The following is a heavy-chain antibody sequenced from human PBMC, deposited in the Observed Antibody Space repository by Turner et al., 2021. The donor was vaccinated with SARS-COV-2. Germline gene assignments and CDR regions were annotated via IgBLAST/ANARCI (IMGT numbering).Heavy chain of an antibody. D-gene: IGHD4-17*01. CDR1: VGSITGRSYY. Sequence: QLQLQESGPLLLKPSETLSLGCSVTVGSITGRSYYWTWIRQSPGKGLEWIARMHDSGHTFYNPTLERRVTITVATSETNVSLRVGSLTAADTAVYYCVPCVGMTTATTSRYFDFWGRGTLVTVSS. V-gene: IGHV4-39*02. CDR2: MHDSGHT. J-gene: IGHJ4*02. CDR3: VPCVGMTTATTSRYFDF.